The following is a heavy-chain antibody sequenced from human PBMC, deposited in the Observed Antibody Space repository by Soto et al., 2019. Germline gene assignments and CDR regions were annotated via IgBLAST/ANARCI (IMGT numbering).Heavy chain of an antibody. V-gene: IGHV3-23*01. D-gene: IGHD3-3*01. Sequence: EVQLLESGGDFKQPGGSLRLSCEGSGFNFSNYALNWVRQAPGKRLEWVSVISGNSGTTYYGASVKGRFTISRDNSKKTLYLQMNSLRAYDTAVYYCAKGRAITVFGVIPPFDSWGQGTLVTVSS. CDR3: AKGRAITVFGVIPPFDS. J-gene: IGHJ4*02. CDR2: ISGNSGTT. CDR1: GFNFSNYA.